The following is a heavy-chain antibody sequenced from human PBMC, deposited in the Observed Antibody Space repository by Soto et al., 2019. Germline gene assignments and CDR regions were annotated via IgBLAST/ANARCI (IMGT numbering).Heavy chain of an antibody. V-gene: IGHV3-11*01. D-gene: IGHD4-17*01. Sequence: QVQLVESGGGLVKPGGSLRLSCAASGFTFSDYYMSWIRQAPGKGLEWVSYISSSGSTIYYADSVKGRFTISRDNAKNSLYLQMNSLRAEDTAVYYCAREGRAPDDGDYYYYYYMDVWGKGTTVTVSS. CDR1: GFTFSDYY. CDR2: ISSSGSTI. CDR3: AREGRAPDDGDYYYYYYMDV. J-gene: IGHJ6*03.